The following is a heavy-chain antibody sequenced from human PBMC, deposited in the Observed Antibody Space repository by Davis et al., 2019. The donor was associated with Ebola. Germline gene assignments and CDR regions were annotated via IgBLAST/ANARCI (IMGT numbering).Heavy chain of an antibody. CDR3: AREWGCLCMDV. Sequence: MPSETLSLTCTVSGGSVSSGSYYWSWIRQPPGKGLEWIGDIYYSGSTNYNPSLKSRVTISVDTSKNQFSLKLSSVPAADTAVYYCAREWGCLCMDVWGQGTTVTVSS. CDR2: IYYSGST. D-gene: IGHD5/OR15-5a*01. CDR1: GGSVSSGSYY. J-gene: IGHJ6*02. V-gene: IGHV4-61*01.